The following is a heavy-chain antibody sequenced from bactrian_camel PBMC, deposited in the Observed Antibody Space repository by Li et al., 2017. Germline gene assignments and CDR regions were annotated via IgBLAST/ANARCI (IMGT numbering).Heavy chain of an antibody. V-gene: IGHV3-2*01. CDR3: ATGLGLIWWYADFDFSY. Sequence: HVQLVESGGGSVQAGGSLRLSCAASGNLFRRASCMGWFRQAPGKEREGVALRDDYGTPTYAYADSVKGRFTISSAGNTLYLQMNSLKTKDTGVYYCATGLGLIWWYADFDFSYWGQGTQVTVS. J-gene: IGHJ6*01. CDR1: GNLFRRASC. D-gene: IGHD1*01. CDR2: RDDYGTPT.